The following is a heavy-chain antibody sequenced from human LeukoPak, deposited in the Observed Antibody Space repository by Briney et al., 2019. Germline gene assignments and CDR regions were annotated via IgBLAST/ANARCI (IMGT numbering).Heavy chain of an antibody. D-gene: IGHD6-19*01. Sequence: GGSLRLSCAASGFTLSNAWMSWVRQAPGKGLEWVGRIKSKTDGGTTDYAAPVKGRFTISRDDSKNTLYLQMNSLKTEDTAVYYCTTDNWYSSGWYDDGIDYWGQGTLVTVSS. V-gene: IGHV3-15*01. CDR2: IKSKTDGGTT. CDR3: TTDNWYSSGWYDDGIDY. CDR1: GFTLSNAW. J-gene: IGHJ4*02.